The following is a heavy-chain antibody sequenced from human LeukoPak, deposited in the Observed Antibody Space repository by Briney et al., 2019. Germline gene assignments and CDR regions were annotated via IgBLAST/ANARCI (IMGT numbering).Heavy chain of an antibody. CDR2: IVVGSGNT. Sequence: GTSVKVSCKASGFPFTSSAVQWVRQARGQRLEWIGWIVVGSGNTNYAQKFQERVTITRDMSTSTAYMELSSLRSEDTAVYYCAAYCSGGSCYPRSYFDYWGQGTLVTVSS. V-gene: IGHV1-58*01. J-gene: IGHJ4*02. CDR1: GFPFTSSA. CDR3: AAYCSGGSCYPRSYFDY. D-gene: IGHD2-15*01.